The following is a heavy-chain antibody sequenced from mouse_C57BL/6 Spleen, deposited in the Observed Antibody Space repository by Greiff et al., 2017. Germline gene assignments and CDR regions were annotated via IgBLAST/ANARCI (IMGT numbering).Heavy chain of an antibody. J-gene: IGHJ1*03. CDR3: AKSGNYGYFDV. Sequence: VKLVESGPGLVQPSQSLSITCTVSGFSLTSYGVHWVRQPPGKGLEWLGVIWSGGSTDYNAAFISRLSISKDNSKSQVFFKMNSLQADDTAIYYCAKSGNYGYFDVWGTGTTVTVSS. D-gene: IGHD1-1*02. V-gene: IGHV2-4*01. CDR1: GFSLTSYG. CDR2: IWSGGST.